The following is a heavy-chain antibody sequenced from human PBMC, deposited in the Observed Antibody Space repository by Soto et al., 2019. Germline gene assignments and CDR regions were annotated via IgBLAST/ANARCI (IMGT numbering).Heavy chain of an antibody. CDR3: ASGKQLVRNY. CDR1: GGSISSGGYS. D-gene: IGHD6-13*01. Sequence: QLQLQESGSGLVKPSQTLSLTCAVSGGSISSGGYSWSWIRQPPGKGLEWIGDIYHSGRTYYNPPLKSRVTISVDRSKNQFSLKLSSVTAAATAVYYCASGKQLVRNYWGQGTLVTVSS. V-gene: IGHV4-30-2*01. CDR2: IYHSGRT. J-gene: IGHJ4*02.